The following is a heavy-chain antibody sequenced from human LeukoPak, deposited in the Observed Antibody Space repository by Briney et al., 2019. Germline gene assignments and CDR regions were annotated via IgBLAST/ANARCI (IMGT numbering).Heavy chain of an antibody. CDR1: GGSISSYY. V-gene: IGHV4-4*07. D-gene: IGHD3-22*01. CDR2: IYNSGST. Sequence: SETLSLTCTVSGGSISSYYWSWIRQPAGKGLEWIGHIYNSGSTNYNPSLKGRVTMSVATSKNQFSLHLSSVTAADTAVYYCARGAYGLSNYYDSSGYYFPAHFDYWGQGTLVTVSS. CDR3: ARGAYGLSNYYDSSGYYFPAHFDY. J-gene: IGHJ4*02.